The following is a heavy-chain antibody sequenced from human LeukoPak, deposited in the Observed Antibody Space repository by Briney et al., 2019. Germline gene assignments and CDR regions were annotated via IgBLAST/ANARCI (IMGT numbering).Heavy chain of an antibody. V-gene: IGHV3-23*01. D-gene: IGHD5-18*01. CDR2: ISGSGGST. CDR3: ARGSGYSYGFPDY. J-gene: IGHJ4*02. Sequence: GGSLRLSCAASGFTFSSYAMSWVRQAPGKGLEWVSAISGSGGSTYYADSVKGRFTISRDNSKNTLYLQMNSLRAEDTAVYYCARGSGYSYGFPDYWGQGTLVTVSS. CDR1: GFTFSSYA.